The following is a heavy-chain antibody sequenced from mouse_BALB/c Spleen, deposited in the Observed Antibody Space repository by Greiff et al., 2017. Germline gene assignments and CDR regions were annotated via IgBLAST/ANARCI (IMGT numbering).Heavy chain of an antibody. CDR3: NAPYYEYHRDY. CDR1: GFNIKDYY. V-gene: IGHV14-4*02. Sequence: VQLKESGAELVRSGASVKLSCTASGFNIKDYYMHWVKQRPEQGLEWIGWIDPENGDTEYAPKFQGKATMTADTSSNTAYLQLSSLTSEDTAVYYCNAPYYEYHRDYWGQGTSVTVSA. J-gene: IGHJ4*01. D-gene: IGHD2-4*01. CDR2: IDPENGDT.